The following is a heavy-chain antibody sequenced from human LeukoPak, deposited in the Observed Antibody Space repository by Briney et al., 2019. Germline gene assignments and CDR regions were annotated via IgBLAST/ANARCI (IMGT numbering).Heavy chain of an antibody. CDR1: GYAFNVHG. D-gene: IGHD5-24*01. CDR3: ARTLGGNYVEMATGVDL. CDR2: ISAYKGNT. V-gene: IGHV1-18*01. J-gene: IGHJ2*01. Sequence: ASVKVSCNASGYAFNVHGITWVRQAPGQGLEWMGWISAYKGNTNYAAKFQGRVTMTTDTSTSTGYMELTSLRSDDTAVYYCARTLGGNYVEMATGVDLWGRGTLVIVSS.